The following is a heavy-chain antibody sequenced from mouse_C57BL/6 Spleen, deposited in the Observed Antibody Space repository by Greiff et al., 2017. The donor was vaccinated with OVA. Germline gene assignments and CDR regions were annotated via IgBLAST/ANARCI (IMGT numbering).Heavy chain of an antibody. CDR1: GYAFTNYL. Sequence: VQRVESGAELVRPGTSVKVSCKASGYAFTNYLIEWVKQRPGQGLEWIGVINPGSGGTNYNEKFKGKATLTADKSSSTAYMQLSSLTSEDSAVYFCARRDGYYAMDYWGQGTSVTVSS. CDR2: INPGSGGT. CDR3: ARRDGYYAMDY. D-gene: IGHD2-3*01. V-gene: IGHV1-54*01. J-gene: IGHJ4*01.